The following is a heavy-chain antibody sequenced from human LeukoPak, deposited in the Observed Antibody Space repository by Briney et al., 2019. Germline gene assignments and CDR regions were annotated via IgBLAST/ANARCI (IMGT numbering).Heavy chain of an antibody. J-gene: IGHJ6*02. CDR2: IIPIFGTA. D-gene: IGHD2-2*01. CDR3: ARDGVVPAAIIRRLRDYYYGMDV. V-gene: IGHV1-69*13. Sequence: ASVKVSCKASGYTFTSYGISWVRQAPGQGLEWMGGIIPIFGTANYAQKFQGRVTITADESTSTAYMELSSLRSEDTAVYYCARDGVVPAAIIRRLRDYYYGMDVWGQGTTVTVSS. CDR1: GYTFTSYG.